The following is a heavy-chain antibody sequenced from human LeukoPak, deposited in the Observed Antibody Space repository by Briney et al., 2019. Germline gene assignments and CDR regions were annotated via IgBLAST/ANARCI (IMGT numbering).Heavy chain of an antibody. Sequence: GASVKVSCKASGYTLTSYAMHWVRQAPGQRLEWMGWIHAGNGNTKYSQKFQGRVTITRDTSASTDYMELSSLRSEDTAVYYCASQPPAVAGTHPFDYWGQGTLVTVSS. V-gene: IGHV1-3*01. CDR3: ASQPPAVAGTHPFDY. CDR2: IHAGNGNT. J-gene: IGHJ4*02. D-gene: IGHD6-19*01. CDR1: GYTLTSYA.